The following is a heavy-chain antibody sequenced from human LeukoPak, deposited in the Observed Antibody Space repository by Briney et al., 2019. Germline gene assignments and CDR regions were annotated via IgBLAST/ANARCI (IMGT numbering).Heavy chain of an antibody. V-gene: IGHV3-73*01. CDR2: IRSKANSYAT. D-gene: IGHD1-26*01. CDR1: GFTFSGSA. J-gene: IGHJ3*02. Sequence: GGSLRLSCAASGFTFSGSATHWVRQASGKGLEWVGRIRSKANSYATAYAASVKGRFTISRDDSKNTAYLQMNSLKTEDTAVYYCTRRYSGSYPHAFDIWGQGTMVTVSS. CDR3: TRRYSGSYPHAFDI.